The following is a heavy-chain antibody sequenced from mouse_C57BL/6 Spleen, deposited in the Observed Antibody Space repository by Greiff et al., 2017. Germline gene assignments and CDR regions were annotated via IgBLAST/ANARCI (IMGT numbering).Heavy chain of an antibody. V-gene: IGHV5-4*03. Sequence: EVMLVESGGGLVKPGGSLKLSCAASGFTFSSYAMSWVRQTPEKRLEWVATISDGGSYTYYPDNVKGRFTISRDNAKNNLYLQMSHLKSEDTAMYYCARGQLGRDWYFDVWGTGTTVTVSS. D-gene: IGHD4-1*02. CDR1: GFTFSSYA. J-gene: IGHJ1*03. CDR3: ARGQLGRDWYFDV. CDR2: ISDGGSYT.